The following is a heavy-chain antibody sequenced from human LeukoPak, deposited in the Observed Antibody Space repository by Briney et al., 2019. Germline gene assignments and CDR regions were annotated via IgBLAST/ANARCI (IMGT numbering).Heavy chain of an antibody. CDR3: AARYCSGGSCYSVYYMDV. Sequence: ASVKVSCKTSGYTFTDYYMHWVRQAPGQGLEWMGGIIPIFGTANYAQKFQGRVTITADKSTSTAYMELSSLRSEDTAVYYCAARYCSGGSCYSVYYMDVWGKGTTVTVSS. V-gene: IGHV1-69*06. J-gene: IGHJ6*03. CDR1: GYTFTDYY. D-gene: IGHD2-15*01. CDR2: IIPIFGTA.